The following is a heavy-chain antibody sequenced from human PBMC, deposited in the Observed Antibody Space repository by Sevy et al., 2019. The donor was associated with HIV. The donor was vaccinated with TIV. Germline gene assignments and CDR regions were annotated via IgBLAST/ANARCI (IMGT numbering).Heavy chain of an antibody. D-gene: IGHD2-2*01. Sequence: AESLSLTCGVHDGSFSGYYWNWIRQLPGKGLERIGEINESGITYYNPSLKSRVTISVDTSKKQFSLKLNSVTAADTAVYFCARSPSVVVVPGAPSWFDPWGQGTLVTVSS. J-gene: IGHJ5*02. V-gene: IGHV4-34*01. CDR1: DGSFSGYY. CDR2: INESGIT. CDR3: ARSPSVVVVPGAPSWFDP.